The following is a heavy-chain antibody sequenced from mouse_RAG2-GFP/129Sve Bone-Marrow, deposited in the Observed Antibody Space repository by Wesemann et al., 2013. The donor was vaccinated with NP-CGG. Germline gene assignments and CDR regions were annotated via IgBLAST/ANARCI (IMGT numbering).Heavy chain of an antibody. CDR2: IDPENGDT. Sequence: WIGWIDPENGDTEYAPKFQGKATMTADTSSNTAYLQLSSLTSEDTAVYYCNAGMDYWGQREPQSPSPQ. CDR3: NAGMDY. J-gene: IGHJ4*01. V-gene: IGHV14-4*02.